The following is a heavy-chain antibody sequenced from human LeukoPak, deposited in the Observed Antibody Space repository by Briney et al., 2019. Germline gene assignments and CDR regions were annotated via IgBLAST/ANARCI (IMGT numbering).Heavy chain of an antibody. CDR3: ARAGGSSGWYFDWFDP. J-gene: IGHJ5*02. D-gene: IGHD6-19*01. CDR2: ISYDGSNK. CDR1: GFTFSSYA. Sequence: PGGSLRLSCAASGFTFSSYAMHWVRQAPGKGLEWVAVISYDGSNKYYAASVKRRFTISRDNSKNTLYLQMNSLRAEDTAVYYCARAGGSSGWYFDWFDPWGQGTLVTVSS. V-gene: IGHV3-30*04.